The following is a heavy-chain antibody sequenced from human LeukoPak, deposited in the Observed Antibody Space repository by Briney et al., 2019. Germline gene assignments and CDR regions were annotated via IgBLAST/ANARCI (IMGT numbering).Heavy chain of an antibody. Sequence: WETLSLICAVYSGSFSGYYGSWLPQPRGKGVEGFGEMNHRGSTNYNPSLKSRVTISVDASKNQCALKLSSVNAADTAVYYCARARDDYGDGAERYFDYWGQGTLVTVSS. CDR3: ARARDDYGDGAERYFDY. V-gene: IGHV4-34*01. J-gene: IGHJ4*02. CDR1: SGSFSGYY. D-gene: IGHD4-17*01. CDR2: MNHRGST.